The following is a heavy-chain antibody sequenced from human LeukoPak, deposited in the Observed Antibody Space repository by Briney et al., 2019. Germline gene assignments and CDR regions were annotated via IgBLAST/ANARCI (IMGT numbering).Heavy chain of an antibody. CDR1: GFTFSSYS. CDR3: ARGRRGYYYRHPLPDAFDI. CDR2: ISSSSSYI. Sequence: GGSLRLSCAASGFTFSSYSMNWVRQAPGKGLEWVSSISSSSSYIYYADSVKGRFTISRDNAKNSLYLQMNSLRAEETAVYYCARGRRGYYYRHPLPDAFDIWGQGTMVTVSS. J-gene: IGHJ3*02. D-gene: IGHD3-22*01. V-gene: IGHV3-21*01.